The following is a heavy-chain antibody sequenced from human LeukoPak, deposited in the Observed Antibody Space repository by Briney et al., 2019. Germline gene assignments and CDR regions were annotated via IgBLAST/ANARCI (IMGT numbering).Heavy chain of an antibody. D-gene: IGHD3-10*01. CDR3: ARGCLHGSGSEIFDY. CDR1: GGSISSGGYY. V-gene: IGHV4-31*03. Sequence: SQTLSLTCTVSGGSISSGGYYWSWIRQHPGKGLEWIGYIYYSGSTYYNPSLKSRVTISVDTSKNQFSLKLGSVTAADTAVYYCARGCLHGSGSEIFDYWGQGTLVTVSS. CDR2: IYYSGST. J-gene: IGHJ4*02.